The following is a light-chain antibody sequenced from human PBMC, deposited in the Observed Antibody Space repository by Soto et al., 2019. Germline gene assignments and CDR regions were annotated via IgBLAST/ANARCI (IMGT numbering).Light chain of an antibody. CDR1: QSISGW. V-gene: IGKV1-5*01. J-gene: IGKJ1*01. CDR2: DAS. Sequence: ITMTQSPSTLSASVGDRVTITCRASQSISGWLAWYQQKPGKAHKLLIYDASSLESGVPSRFSGSGPGTEFTLTISSLQPDDFATYYCQQYNSYRTFGQGTKVDIK. CDR3: QQYNSYRT.